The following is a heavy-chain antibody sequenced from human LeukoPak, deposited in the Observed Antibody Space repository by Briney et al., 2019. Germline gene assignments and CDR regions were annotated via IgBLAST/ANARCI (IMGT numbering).Heavy chain of an antibody. D-gene: IGHD6-13*01. CDR3: ARDLWAQKLPHRYFDY. J-gene: IGHJ4*02. CDR1: EFTFSSYW. CDR2: IKQDGSEI. V-gene: IGHV3-7*05. Sequence: GGSLRLSCAASEFTFSSYWMTWVRQAPGKGLEWVANIKQDGSEIYYMDSVKGRFTISRDNAKNSLYLQMNTLRAEDTAVYYCARDLWAQKLPHRYFDYWGQGTLVTVSS.